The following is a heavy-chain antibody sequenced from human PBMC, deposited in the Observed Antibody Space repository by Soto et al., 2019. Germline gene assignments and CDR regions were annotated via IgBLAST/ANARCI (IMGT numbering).Heavy chain of an antibody. CDR2: VSPRSGGT. D-gene: IGHD3-10*01. J-gene: IGHJ5*02. V-gene: IGHV1-2*02. Sequence: ASVKVSCKASGFTFIDYHIHWVRQAPGQGLEWMGWVSPRSGGTNYTQKLQGRVTITRDTSINTDYMELTSLRSDDTAVYYCAKKGGGPFPFDPWGQGTRVTVSS. CDR3: AKKGGGPFPFDP. CDR1: GFTFIDYH.